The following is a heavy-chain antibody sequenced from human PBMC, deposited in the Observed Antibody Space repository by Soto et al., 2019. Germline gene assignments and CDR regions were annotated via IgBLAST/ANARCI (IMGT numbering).Heavy chain of an antibody. CDR3: ARDGAVAGTEPDYYGMDV. CDR1: GGTFSNYA. D-gene: IGHD6-19*01. CDR2: TFPFFATS. J-gene: IGHJ6*02. Sequence: QVQLVQSGAEVKKPESSVKVSCKASGGTFSNYAFSWVRQAPGQGLEWMGGTFPFFATSTYAQKFQGRVTITADDSTRTVYRELSSLTSEDTAVYYCARDGAVAGTEPDYYGMDVGGQGTTVTVSS. V-gene: IGHV1-69*12.